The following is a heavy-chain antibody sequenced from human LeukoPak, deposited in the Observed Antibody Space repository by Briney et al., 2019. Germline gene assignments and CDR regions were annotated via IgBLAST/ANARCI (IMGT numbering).Heavy chain of an antibody. CDR2: IIPIFGTA. Sequence: ASVKVSCKASGGTFSSYAISWVRQAPGQGLEWMGGIIPIFGTANYAQKFQGRVTITADESTSTVYMDVTSLTSDDTAVYYCARGHSSKAAASWGYLDTWGQGTLVTVSS. CDR1: GGTFSSYA. D-gene: IGHD6-13*01. V-gene: IGHV1-69*13. CDR3: ARGHSSKAAASWGYLDT. J-gene: IGHJ5*02.